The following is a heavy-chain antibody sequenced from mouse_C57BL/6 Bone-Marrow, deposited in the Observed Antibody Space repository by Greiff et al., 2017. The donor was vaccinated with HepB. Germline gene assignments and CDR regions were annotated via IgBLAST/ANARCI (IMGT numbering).Heavy chain of an antibody. D-gene: IGHD3-1*01. V-gene: IGHV1-81*01. Sequence: LQESGAELARPGASVKLSCKASGYTFTSYGISWVKQRTGQGLEWIGEIYPRSGNTYYNEKFKGKATLTADKSSSTAYMELRSLTSEDSAVYFCARSGMSATRYYFDYWGQGTTLTVSS. CDR2: IYPRSGNT. CDR3: ARSGMSATRYYFDY. CDR1: GYTFTSYG. J-gene: IGHJ2*01.